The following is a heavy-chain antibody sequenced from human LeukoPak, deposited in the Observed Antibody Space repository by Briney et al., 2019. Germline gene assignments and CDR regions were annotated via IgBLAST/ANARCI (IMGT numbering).Heavy chain of an antibody. Sequence: GGSLRLSCAASGFTFSSYGMHWVRQAPGKGLEWVAFIRYDGSNKYYADSVKGRFTISRDNSKNTLYLQMNSLRAEDTAVYYCAKDRVRGLTMAYYYYMDVWGKGTTVTVSS. CDR1: GFTFSSYG. CDR3: AKDRVRGLTMAYYYYMDV. CDR2: IRYDGSNK. V-gene: IGHV3-30*02. J-gene: IGHJ6*03. D-gene: IGHD5-24*01.